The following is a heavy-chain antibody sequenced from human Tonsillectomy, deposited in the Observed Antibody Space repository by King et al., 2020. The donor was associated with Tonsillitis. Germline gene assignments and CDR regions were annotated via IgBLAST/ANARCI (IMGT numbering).Heavy chain of an antibody. J-gene: IGHJ4*02. CDR1: GFTFGDYA. Sequence: VQLVESGGGLVKPGRSLRLSCTASGFTFGDYAMSWFRQAPGKGLEWVVFIRSKAYGGATEYAASVKGRFTISRDDSKSIAYLQMNSLKTEDTAVYYCTRDLFCSGGSCYSFDFWGQGTLVTVSS. CDR2: IRSKAYGGAT. V-gene: IGHV3-49*05. D-gene: IGHD2-15*01. CDR3: TRDLFCSGGSCYSFDF.